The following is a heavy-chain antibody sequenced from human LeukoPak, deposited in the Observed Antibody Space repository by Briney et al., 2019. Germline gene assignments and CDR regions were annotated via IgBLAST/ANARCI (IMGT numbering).Heavy chain of an antibody. CDR1: GFTFSSYA. J-gene: IGHJ5*02. CDR3: AKDLTMIVVVMFDP. V-gene: IGHV3-23*01. CDR2: ISGSGGST. D-gene: IGHD3-22*01. Sequence: PGGSLRLSXAASGFTFSSYAMSWVRQAPGKGLEWVSAISGSGGSTYYADSVKGRFTISRDNSKNTLYLQMNSLRAEDTAVYYCAKDLTMIVVVMFDPWGQGTLVTVSS.